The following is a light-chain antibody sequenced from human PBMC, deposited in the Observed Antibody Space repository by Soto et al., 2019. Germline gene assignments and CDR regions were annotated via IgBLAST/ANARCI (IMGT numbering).Light chain of an antibody. CDR1: TNDVGSYKR. CDR3: SSYTTASTVV. CDR2: EVY. J-gene: IGLJ2*01. Sequence: QSVLTQPPSVSGSPGQSVTISCTGTTNDVGSYKRVSWYQQPPGTAPKLMISEVYNRPSGVPDRFSGSKSGNTASLTISGLQAEDEGHYYCSSYTTASTVVFGGGTKLTVL. V-gene: IGLV2-18*02.